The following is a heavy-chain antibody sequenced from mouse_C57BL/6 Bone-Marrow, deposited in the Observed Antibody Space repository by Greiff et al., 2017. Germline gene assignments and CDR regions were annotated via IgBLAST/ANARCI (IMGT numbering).Heavy chain of an antibody. D-gene: IGHD1-1*01. J-gene: IGHJ2*01. V-gene: IGHV1-54*01. CDR2: INPGSGGT. CDR3: ARDGSYFDY. CDR1: GYAFTNYL. Sequence: QVQLQQPGAELVRPGTSVKVSCKASGYAFTNYLIEWVKQRPGQGLEWIGVINPGSGGTNYNEKFKGKATLTADKSSSTAYMQLSSLTSEDSAVYFCARDGSYFDYWGQGTTLTVSS.